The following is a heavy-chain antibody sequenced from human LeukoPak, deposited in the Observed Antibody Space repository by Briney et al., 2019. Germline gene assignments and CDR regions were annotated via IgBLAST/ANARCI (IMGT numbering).Heavy chain of an antibody. CDR1: GFTFSSYW. J-gene: IGHJ4*02. V-gene: IGHV3-23*01. CDR2: ISSSGSST. CDR3: AKDTGHSTGWYFDY. Sequence: GGSLRLSCAASGFTFSSYWMSWVRQAPGMGLEWVSAISSSGSSTYYADSVKGRFTISRDNSKNTLYLQMKSLRAEDTAVYYCAKDTGHSTGWYFDYWGQGTLVTVSS. D-gene: IGHD6-19*01.